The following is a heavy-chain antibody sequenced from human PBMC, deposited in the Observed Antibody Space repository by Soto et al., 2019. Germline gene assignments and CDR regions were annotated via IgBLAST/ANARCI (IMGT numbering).Heavy chain of an antibody. CDR2: INAGNGNT. J-gene: IGHJ6*02. CDR1: GYTFTNYA. D-gene: IGHD4-4*01. V-gene: IGHV1-3*01. CDR3: ASSYSTYALIEYYYYGMDV. Sequence: QVQLVQSGAEVKKPGASVKVSCKASGYTFTNYAMHWVRQAPGQRLEWMGWINAGNGNTKYSQKFQGRVTITRDTSASTAYMELSSLRSEDTAVYYCASSYSTYALIEYYYYGMDVWGQGTTVTVAS.